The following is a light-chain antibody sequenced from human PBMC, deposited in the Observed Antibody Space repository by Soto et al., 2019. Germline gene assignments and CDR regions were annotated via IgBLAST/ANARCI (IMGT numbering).Light chain of an antibody. CDR3: QQRSNWPPYT. CDR1: QSVSSY. Sequence: EIVFTQSPATLSLSPGERATLSCRASQSVSSYLAWYQQKPGQAPRLLIYDASNRATGIPARFSGSGSGTDFTLTISSREPKDFAVYYWQQRSNWPPYTFGQGNKVDIK. V-gene: IGKV3-11*01. CDR2: DAS. J-gene: IGKJ1*01.